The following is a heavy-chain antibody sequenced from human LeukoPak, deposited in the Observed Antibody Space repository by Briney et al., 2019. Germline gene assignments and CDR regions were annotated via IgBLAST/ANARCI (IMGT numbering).Heavy chain of an antibody. D-gene: IGHD3-10*01. CDR1: GFTFSNYA. J-gene: IGHJ4*02. V-gene: IGHV3-7*01. CDR2: IKKDESEI. Sequence: GGSLRLSCTASGFTFSNYAMSWVRQAPGKGLEWLATIKKDESEIFYVNSVKGRFTISRDNAKNSLYLQMSSLRAEDTAVYYCANLREDGSGSCYRSFDYWGQGQLVTVSS. CDR3: ANLREDGSGSCYRSFDY.